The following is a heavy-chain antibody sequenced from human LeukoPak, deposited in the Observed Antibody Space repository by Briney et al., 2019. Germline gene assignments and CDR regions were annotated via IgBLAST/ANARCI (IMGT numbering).Heavy chain of an antibody. D-gene: IGHD3-10*01. CDR2: ISTDGSVT. Sequence: GGSLRLSCAASGFTFSTYWSHWVRRAPGKGLVWVSRISTDGSVTSYADSVKGRFTISRDDAKNTMYLQMNSLRAEDTAVYYCARIGGSGSYSGHYFDHWGQGTLVTVSS. J-gene: IGHJ4*02. V-gene: IGHV3-74*01. CDR3: ARIGGSGSYSGHYFDH. CDR1: GFTFSTYW.